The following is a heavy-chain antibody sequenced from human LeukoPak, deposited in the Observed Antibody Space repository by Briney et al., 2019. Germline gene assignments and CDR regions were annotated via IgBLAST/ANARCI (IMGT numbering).Heavy chain of an antibody. CDR1: GASISSGGYS. CDR3: ARSYCSGGSCGRFDP. CDR2: IYRSGST. J-gene: IGHJ5*02. Sequence: SETLSLTCAVSGASISSGGYSWSWIRQSPVKGLEWIGYIYRSGSTYYNPSLKSRVTISVDNSKNQFSLNLSAMTATDTAVYYCARSYCSGGSCGRFDPWGQGTLVTGSS. D-gene: IGHD2-15*01. V-gene: IGHV4-30-2*06.